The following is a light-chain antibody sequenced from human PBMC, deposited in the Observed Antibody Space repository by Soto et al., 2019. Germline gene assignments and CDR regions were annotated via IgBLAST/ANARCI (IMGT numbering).Light chain of an antibody. Sequence: EIVMTQSPATLSVSPGERATLSCKASQSVGTYLAWYQQKPGQAPSLLIYGASTRAAGVPARFSGGGSGREFTLTISSLLSEDFAIYHCQQYDNLPPWTFGQGTKVEIK. CDR1: QSVGTY. CDR3: QQYDNLPPWT. CDR2: GAS. J-gene: IGKJ1*01. V-gene: IGKV3-15*01.